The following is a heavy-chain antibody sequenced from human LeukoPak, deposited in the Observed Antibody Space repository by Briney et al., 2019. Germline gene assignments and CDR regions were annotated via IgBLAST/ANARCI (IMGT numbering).Heavy chain of an antibody. CDR2: INWDSGAK. CDR3: VKEIKVREFSTSGALHI. J-gene: IGHJ3*02. D-gene: IGHD2-2*01. V-gene: IGHV3-9*03. Sequence: GGSLRLSCVVSGITFDEYAMHWVRQAPGKGLEWVAGINWDSGAKGLADSVEGRFTISRDNAKNSLYLEMNSLRVEDMAFYYCVKEIKVREFSTSGALHIWGQGTMVTVSS. CDR1: GITFDEYA.